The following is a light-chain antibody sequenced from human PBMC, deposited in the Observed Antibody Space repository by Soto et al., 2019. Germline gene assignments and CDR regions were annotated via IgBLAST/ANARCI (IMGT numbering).Light chain of an antibody. CDR1: QGISSY. CDR2: AAS. V-gene: IGKV1-8*01. J-gene: IGKJ1*01. CDR3: QQYYSYPRT. Sequence: AIRMTQSPSSFXASTGDRVTITCRASQGISSYLAWYQQKPGKAPKLLIYAASTLQSGVPSRFSGSGSGTDFTLTISCLQSEDFATYYCQQYYSYPRTFGQGTKVDIK.